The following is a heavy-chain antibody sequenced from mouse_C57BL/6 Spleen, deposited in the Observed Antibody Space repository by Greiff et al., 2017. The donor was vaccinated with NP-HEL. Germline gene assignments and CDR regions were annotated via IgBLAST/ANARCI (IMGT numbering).Heavy chain of an antibody. V-gene: IGHV1-61*01. CDR3: ARIVYGSSDGGWYFDV. CDR1: GYTFTSYW. Sequence: VQLQQPGAELVRPGSSVKLSCKASGYTFTSYWMDWVKQRPGQGLEWIGNIYPSDSETHYNQKFKDKATLTVDKSSSTAYMQLSSLTSEDSAVYYCARIVYGSSDGGWYFDVWGTGTTVTVSS. D-gene: IGHD1-1*01. J-gene: IGHJ1*03. CDR2: IYPSDSET.